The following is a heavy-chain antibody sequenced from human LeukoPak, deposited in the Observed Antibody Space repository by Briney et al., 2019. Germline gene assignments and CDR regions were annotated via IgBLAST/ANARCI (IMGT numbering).Heavy chain of an antibody. V-gene: IGHV1-18*01. CDR2: ISAYNGNT. Sequence: GASVKVSCKASGYTFTSYGISWVRQAPGQGLEWMGWISAYNGNTNYAQKLQGRVTMTTDTSTGTAYMELRSLRSDDTAVYYCARSASDSSGYYLSFFDYWGQGTLVTVSS. D-gene: IGHD3-22*01. J-gene: IGHJ4*02. CDR1: GYTFTSYG. CDR3: ARSASDSSGYYLSFFDY.